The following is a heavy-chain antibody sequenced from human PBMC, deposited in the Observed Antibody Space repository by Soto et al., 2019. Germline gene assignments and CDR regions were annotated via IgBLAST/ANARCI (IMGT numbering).Heavy chain of an antibody. CDR3: AREARNYALSYNWFAP. CDR1: GYTFTSYG. Sequence: GASVKVSCKASGYTFTSYGISWVRQAPGQGLEWMGWISAYNGNTNYAQKLQGRVTMTTDTSTSTAYMELRSLRSDDTAVYYCAREARNYALSYNWFAPWGQGTLVTVSS. CDR2: ISAYNGNT. V-gene: IGHV1-18*01. J-gene: IGHJ5*01. D-gene: IGHD1-7*01.